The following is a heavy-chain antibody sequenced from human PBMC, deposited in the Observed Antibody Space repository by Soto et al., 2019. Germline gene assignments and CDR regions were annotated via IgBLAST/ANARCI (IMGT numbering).Heavy chain of an antibody. D-gene: IGHD1-7*01. CDR1: GASFSGYY. CDR2: IDHTGDT. Sequence: QVVLQQWGAGLLKPSETLSLTCAVYGASFSGYYWSWIRQSPGKGLEWIAQIDHTGDTNYNPALRSRVVISVDPSKNQFSLRLTSVTAADSAVYYCARGRATWYYAYWGQGSLVTVSS. J-gene: IGHJ4*02. V-gene: IGHV4-34*01. CDR3: ARGRATWYYAY.